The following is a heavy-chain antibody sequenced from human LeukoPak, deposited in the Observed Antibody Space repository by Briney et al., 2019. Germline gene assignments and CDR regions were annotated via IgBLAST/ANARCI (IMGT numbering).Heavy chain of an antibody. V-gene: IGHV3-30*02. CDR3: AKDQALYDTSGYQYYFDS. CDR1: GFSFSTYG. Sequence: YPGGSLRLSCAVSGFSFSTYGMHWARQAPGKGLEGVAFIRFDGSNDYYADSVKGRFSISRDNSKSTLYLQMNSLRAEDTAIYYCAKDQALYDTSGYQYYFDSWGQGTQVTVSS. D-gene: IGHD3-22*01. J-gene: IGHJ4*02. CDR2: IRFDGSND.